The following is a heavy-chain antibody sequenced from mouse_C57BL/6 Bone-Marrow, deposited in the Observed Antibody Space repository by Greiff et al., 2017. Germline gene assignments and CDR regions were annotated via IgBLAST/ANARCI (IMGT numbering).Heavy chain of an antibody. J-gene: IGHJ4*01. CDR2: IYPGDGDT. CDR3: ARSYLYYAMDY. CDR1: GYAFSSSW. D-gene: IGHD5-5*01. Sequence: QVQLQQSGPELVKPGASVKISCKASGYAFSSSWMNWVKQRPGKGLEWIGRIYPGDGDTNYNGKFKGKATLTADESSSTAYMQLSSLTSEDSAVYFCARSYLYYAMDYWGQGTSVTVSS. V-gene: IGHV1-82*01.